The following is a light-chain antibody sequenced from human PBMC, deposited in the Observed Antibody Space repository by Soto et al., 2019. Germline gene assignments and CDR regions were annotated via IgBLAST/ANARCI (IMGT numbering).Light chain of an antibody. V-gene: IGKV3-15*01. Sequence: MTQSPSTLSASVGDRVTITFRASQSISSHLAWYQQKAGQAPRLLIYGASTRATGIPARFSGSGSGTEFTLTISSLQSEDFAVYYCQQYSIWRTFGQGTKVDIK. CDR1: QSISSH. CDR2: GAS. CDR3: QQYSIWRT. J-gene: IGKJ1*01.